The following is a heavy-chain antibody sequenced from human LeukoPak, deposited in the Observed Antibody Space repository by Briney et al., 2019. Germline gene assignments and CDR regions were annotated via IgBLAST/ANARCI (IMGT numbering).Heavy chain of an antibody. V-gene: IGHV4-38-2*02. CDR2: IYHSGRT. J-gene: IGHJ5*02. Sequence: IPSETLSLTCTVSGYSISSGYYWGWIRQPPGKGLEWIGSIYHSGRTYYNPSLKSRVTISVDTSKDQFSLKLSSVTAADTAVYYCAHTYYYDSSGYFTDRWGQGTLVTVSS. D-gene: IGHD3-22*01. CDR1: GYSISSGYY. CDR3: AHTYYYDSSGYFTDR.